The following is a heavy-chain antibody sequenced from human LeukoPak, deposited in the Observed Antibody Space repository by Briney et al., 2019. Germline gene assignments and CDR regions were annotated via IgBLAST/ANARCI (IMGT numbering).Heavy chain of an antibody. Sequence: GGSLRLSCAASGFTFSSYSMNWVRQAPGRGLEWVSSISSSSSYIYYADSMKGRFTISRDNAKNSLYLQMNSLRADDTAVYYCARAWALDYWGQGTLVTVSS. CDR1: GFTFSSYS. CDR3: ARAWALDY. D-gene: IGHD7-27*01. J-gene: IGHJ4*02. V-gene: IGHV3-21*06. CDR2: ISSSSSYI.